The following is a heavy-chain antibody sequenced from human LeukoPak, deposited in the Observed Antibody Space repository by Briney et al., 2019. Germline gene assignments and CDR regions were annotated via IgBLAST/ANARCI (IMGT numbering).Heavy chain of an antibody. D-gene: IGHD6-19*01. Sequence: GGSLRLSCAASGFTVSSDAMNWARQAPGKGLEWVSAITSGGGTYYADSVKGRFTISRDNSKNTIYLQMNSLRAEDTAVYYCAKCSRPGYTSGWCNWFDPWGQGTLVTVSS. V-gene: IGHV3-23*01. CDR3: AKCSRPGYTSGWCNWFDP. CDR2: ITSGGGT. CDR1: GFTVSSDA. J-gene: IGHJ5*02.